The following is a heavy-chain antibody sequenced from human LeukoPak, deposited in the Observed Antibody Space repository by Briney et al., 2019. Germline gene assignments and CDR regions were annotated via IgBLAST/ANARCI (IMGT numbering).Heavy chain of an antibody. V-gene: IGHV3-23*01. D-gene: IGHD3-10*01. J-gene: IGHJ3*01. CDR1: GFSLTNYA. Sequence: GGSLRLSCAASGFSLTNYALTWVRQAPGRGLEWVSSIRVGSTNTHCADSVKGRFTISRDGSRNTFHLYMNSLRPDDTAVYYCTKAPFDLIKGTYDLWGQGTKVTVSS. CDR3: TKAPFDLIKGTYDL. CDR2: IRVGSTNT.